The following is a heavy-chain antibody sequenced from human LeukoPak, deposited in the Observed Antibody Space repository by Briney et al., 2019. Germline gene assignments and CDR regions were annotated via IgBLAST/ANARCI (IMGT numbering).Heavy chain of an antibody. J-gene: IGHJ4*02. Sequence: GGSLRLSCAASGFTVSSNYMSWVRQAPGKGLEWVSVIYSGGSTYYADSVKGRFTISRDNSKNTLYLQMNSLRAGDTAVYYCAGDGSGSYVFDYWGQGTLVTVSS. CDR3: AGDGSGSYVFDY. CDR1: GFTVSSNY. D-gene: IGHD3-10*01. CDR2: IYSGGST. V-gene: IGHV3-66*01.